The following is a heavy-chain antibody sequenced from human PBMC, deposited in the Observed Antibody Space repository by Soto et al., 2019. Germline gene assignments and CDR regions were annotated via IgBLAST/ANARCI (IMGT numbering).Heavy chain of an antibody. D-gene: IGHD4-17*01. CDR3: ARVDGDYTV. CDR1: GGSVSGYY. Sequence: QVQLQQWGAGLFKPSETLSVTCAVYGGSVSGYYWSWIRQPPGKGLEWIGEIDHSGSTNYNPSLKSRVTLSVDTSKNQFSLILSSVTAADTAVYYCARVDGDYTVWGQGTLVTVSS. V-gene: IGHV4-34*01. J-gene: IGHJ4*02. CDR2: IDHSGST.